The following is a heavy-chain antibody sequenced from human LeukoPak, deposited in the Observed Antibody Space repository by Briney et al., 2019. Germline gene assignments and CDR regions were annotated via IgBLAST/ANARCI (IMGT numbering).Heavy chain of an antibody. CDR1: GFTFSSYW. CDR2: ISGSGGST. D-gene: IGHD2-2*01. CDR3: ARWYCSSNTCYYDY. J-gene: IGHJ4*02. V-gene: IGHV3-23*01. Sequence: GGSLRLSCAASGFTFSSYWMSWVRQAPGKGLEWVSAISGSGGSTYYADSVKGRFTISRDNSKNTLYLQMNSLRAEDTAVYYCARWYCSSNTCYYDYWGQGTLVTVSS.